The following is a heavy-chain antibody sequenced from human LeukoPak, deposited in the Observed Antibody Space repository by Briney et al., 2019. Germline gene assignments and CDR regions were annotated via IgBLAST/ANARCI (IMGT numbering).Heavy chain of an antibody. CDR3: AKYGGEMASTWYYYYYGMDV. CDR2: ISGSGGST. Sequence: GGSLRLFCAAPGFTFSSYAMSWVRQAPGKGLEWVSAISGSGGSTYYADSVKGRFTISRDNSKNTLYLQMNSLRAEDTAVYYCAKYGGEMASTWYYYYYGMDVWGQGTTVTVSS. V-gene: IGHV3-23*01. CDR1: GFTFSSYA. D-gene: IGHD5-24*01. J-gene: IGHJ6*02.